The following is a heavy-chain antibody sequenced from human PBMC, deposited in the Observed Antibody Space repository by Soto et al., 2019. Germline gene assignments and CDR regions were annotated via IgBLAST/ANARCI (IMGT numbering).Heavy chain of an antibody. V-gene: IGHV3-66*01. CDR1: GFTVSSKY. Sequence: EVQLVESGGGWVQPGGSLRLSCAASGFTVSSKYMSWFRQAPGKGLEWVSLIQSGGPTYYADSVKGRFTISRDTSENTVQLQMDSLRAEDTAVYYCARDDVLCDGGRFYGVPLEVWGKGTTVTVSS. CDR3: ARDDVLCDGGRFYGVPLEV. D-gene: IGHD2-15*01. CDR2: IQSGGPT. J-gene: IGHJ6*04.